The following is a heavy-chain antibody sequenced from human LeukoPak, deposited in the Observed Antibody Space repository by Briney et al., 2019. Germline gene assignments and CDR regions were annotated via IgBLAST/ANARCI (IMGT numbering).Heavy chain of an antibody. J-gene: IGHJ4*02. Sequence: PGGSLRLSCVASGFTFRSYEMNWVRQAPGKGLEWVSYISSSGSTIYYADSVKGRFTISRDNAKNSLYLQMNSLRSEDTAVYYCARDRNYGGKSPFDYWGQGTLVTVSS. CDR1: GFTFRSYE. D-gene: IGHD4-23*01. CDR2: ISSSGSTI. V-gene: IGHV3-48*03. CDR3: ARDRNYGGKSPFDY.